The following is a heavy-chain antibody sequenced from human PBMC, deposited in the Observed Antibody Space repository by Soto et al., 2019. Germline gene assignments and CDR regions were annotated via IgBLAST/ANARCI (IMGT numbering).Heavy chain of an antibody. V-gene: IGHV1-69*01. D-gene: IGHD6-13*01. CDR1: GGTFSSYA. CDR2: IIPIFGTA. J-gene: IGHJ2*01. CDR3: ARVPGIAEAGTVVWYFDL. Sequence: QVQLVQSGAEVKKPGSSVKVSCKASGGTFSSYAISWVRQAPGQGLEWMGGIIPIFGTANYAQKFQGRVTITADESTSTAYMELSSLRSEDTAVYYCARVPGIAEAGTVVWYFDLWGRGTLVTVSS.